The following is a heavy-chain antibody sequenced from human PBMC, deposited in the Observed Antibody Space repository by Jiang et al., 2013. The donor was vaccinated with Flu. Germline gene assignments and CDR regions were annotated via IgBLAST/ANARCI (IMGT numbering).Heavy chain of an antibody. CDR3: ASGLTYATFDY. D-gene: IGHD2-8*01. Sequence: KSRVTISVDKSKNQFSLKLSSVTAADTAVYYCASGLTYATFDYWGQGTLVTVSS. J-gene: IGHJ4*02. V-gene: IGHV4-4*02.